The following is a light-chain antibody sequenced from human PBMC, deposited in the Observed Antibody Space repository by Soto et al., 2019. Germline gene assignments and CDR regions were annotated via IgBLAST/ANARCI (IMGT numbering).Light chain of an antibody. CDR2: EVT. J-gene: IGLJ1*01. Sequence: QSVLTQPPSASGSPGQSVTISCTGTSSDVGGYNYVSWYQQHPGKAPKLMIYEVTKRPSGVPDRFSGSKSGNTASLTVTGLQAEDEADYYCQSYDSRVSGYVLGTGTKVTVL. CDR3: QSYDSRVSGYV. CDR1: SSDVGGYNY. V-gene: IGLV2-8*01.